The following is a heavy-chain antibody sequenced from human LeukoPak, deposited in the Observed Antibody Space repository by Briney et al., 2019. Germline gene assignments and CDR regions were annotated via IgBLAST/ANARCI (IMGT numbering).Heavy chain of an antibody. Sequence: GGSLRLSCAAPGFTVSSNYMSWVRQAPGKGLEWVSVIYSGGSTYYADSVKGRFTISRDNSKNTLYLQMNSLRAEDTAVYYCARGGYSYGHDYWGQGTLVTVSS. D-gene: IGHD5-18*01. CDR1: GFTVSSNY. J-gene: IGHJ4*02. V-gene: IGHV3-53*01. CDR3: ARGGYSYGHDY. CDR2: IYSGGST.